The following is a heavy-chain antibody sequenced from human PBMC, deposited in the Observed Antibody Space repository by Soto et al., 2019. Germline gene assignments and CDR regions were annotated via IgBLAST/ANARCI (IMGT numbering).Heavy chain of an antibody. Sequence: QVQLVQSGAEVKKPGASVKVSCKASGYTFTSYGISWVRQAPGQGLEWMGWISAYNGNTNYAQKLQGRVTMTTDTSTSTAYMELRSLRSDDTAVYYCARVKFDDYYGSGAGSFDPWGQGTLVTVSS. D-gene: IGHD3-10*01. CDR1: GYTFTSYG. CDR3: ARVKFDDYYGSGAGSFDP. CDR2: ISAYNGNT. V-gene: IGHV1-18*01. J-gene: IGHJ5*02.